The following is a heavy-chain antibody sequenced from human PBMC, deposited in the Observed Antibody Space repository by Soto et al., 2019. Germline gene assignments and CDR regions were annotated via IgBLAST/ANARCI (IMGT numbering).Heavy chain of an antibody. D-gene: IGHD3-10*02. Sequence: QVQLQESGPGLVKPSETLSLTCTVSGGSISSYYWSWIRQPPGKGLEWIGYIYYSGSTNYNPSLKSRVTISVDTSKNQFSLKLSSVTAADTAVYNCARWRYVRGSSWFDPWGQGTLVTVSS. CDR3: ARWRYVRGSSWFDP. V-gene: IGHV4-59*01. CDR1: GGSISSYY. CDR2: IYYSGST. J-gene: IGHJ5*02.